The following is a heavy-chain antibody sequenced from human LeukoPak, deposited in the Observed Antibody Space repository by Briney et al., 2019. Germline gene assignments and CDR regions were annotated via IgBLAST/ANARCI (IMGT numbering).Heavy chain of an antibody. CDR3: ARGGKKWELSN. J-gene: IGHJ4*02. Sequence: GGSLRLSCAASGFTFSSYGMHWVRQAPGKELEWVAVIWYDGSNKYYADSVKGRFTISRDNSKNTLYLQMNSLRAEDTAVYYCARGGKKWELSNWGQGTLVTVSS. D-gene: IGHD1-26*01. CDR2: IWYDGSNK. CDR1: GFTFSSYG. V-gene: IGHV3-33*01.